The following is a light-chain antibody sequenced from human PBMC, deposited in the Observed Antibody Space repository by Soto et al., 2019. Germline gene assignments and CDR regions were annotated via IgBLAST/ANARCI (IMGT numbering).Light chain of an antibody. J-gene: IGLJ1*01. CDR2: NNN. V-gene: IGLV1-47*02. CDR1: SSNIGSNY. CDR3: SSWDGSLSGYV. Sequence: QSVLTQPPSASGAPGQGVTISCSGSSSNIGSNYVYWYQQLPGTAPKLLIYNNNQRPSGVPDRFSASKSGTSASLAIRGLRSDDEADYYCSSWDGSLSGYVFAAGTKVT.